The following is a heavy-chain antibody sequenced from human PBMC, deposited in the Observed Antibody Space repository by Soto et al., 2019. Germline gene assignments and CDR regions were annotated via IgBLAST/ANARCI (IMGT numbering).Heavy chain of an antibody. CDR2: IYPSGMP. Sequence: LSLTCTVSGGSISNAAYSWSWIRQPPGKGLEWIGYIYPSGMPFYNPSLRSRVTISMDRSNDQFSLNLKSVTAADTAVYYCARERGGYGLFDSWGQGTLVTVSS. D-gene: IGHD5-18*01. J-gene: IGHJ4*02. CDR3: ARERGGYGLFDS. V-gene: IGHV4-30-2*01. CDR1: GGSISNAAYS.